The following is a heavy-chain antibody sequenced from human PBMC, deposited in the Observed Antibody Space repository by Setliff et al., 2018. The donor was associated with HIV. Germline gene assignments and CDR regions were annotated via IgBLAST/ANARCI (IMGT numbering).Heavy chain of an antibody. V-gene: IGHV2-5*01. CDR3: AHGRTGIAPPDFDY. J-gene: IGHJ4*02. CDR2: IYWNGDE. Sequence: KSGPTLVNPTQTLTLTCTFSGFSLTPRGAGVGWIRQPPGRALEWLALIYWNGDERYSASLQGRLSIAEDTSRNQVVLTLTNMSPDDTATYFWAHGRTGIAPPDFDYWGPGSLVTVSS. D-gene: IGHD7-27*01. CDR1: GFSLTPRGAG.